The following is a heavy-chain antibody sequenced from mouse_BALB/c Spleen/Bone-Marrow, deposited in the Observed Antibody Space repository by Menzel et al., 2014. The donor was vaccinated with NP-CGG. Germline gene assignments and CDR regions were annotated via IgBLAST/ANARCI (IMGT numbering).Heavy chain of an antibody. CDR1: GFTFSNYG. D-gene: IGHD2-1*01. Sequence: EVQRVESGGGLVQPGGSLKLSCAASGFTFSNYGMSWVRQTPGKRLELVATINGNGGSTYYPDSVKGRFTISRDTAKNTLYPQMSSLKSEETAMYYCVRGNYGNYVDYFDFWGQGTTLTVSS. CDR2: INGNGGST. CDR3: VRGNYGNYVDYFDF. J-gene: IGHJ2*01. V-gene: IGHV5-6-3*01.